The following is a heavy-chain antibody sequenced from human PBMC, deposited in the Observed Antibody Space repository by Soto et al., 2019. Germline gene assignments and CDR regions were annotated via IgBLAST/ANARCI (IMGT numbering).Heavy chain of an antibody. CDR2: ISSSSSYI. CDR1: GFTFSSYS. V-gene: IGHV3-21*01. CDR3: ARGTGYDFWSGYYTDYYYYMDV. Sequence: EVQLVESGGGLVKPGGSLRLSCAASGFTFSSYSMNWVRQAPWKGLEWVSSISSSSSYIYYADSVKGRFTISRDNAKNSLYLQMNSLRAEDTDVYYCARGTGYDFWSGYYTDYYYYMDVWGKGTTVTVSS. D-gene: IGHD3-3*01. J-gene: IGHJ6*03.